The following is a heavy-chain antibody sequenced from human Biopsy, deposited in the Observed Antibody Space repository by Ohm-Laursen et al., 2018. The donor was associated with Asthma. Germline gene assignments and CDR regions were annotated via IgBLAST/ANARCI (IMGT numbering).Heavy chain of an antibody. CDR2: INAGNGNT. CDR1: GYTFINYA. V-gene: IGHV1-3*01. D-gene: IGHD3-9*01. Sequence: ASVKVSCKASGYTFINYAIHWVRQAPRQRLEWMGWINAGNGNTKYSQKVQGRVTITRDTSASTAYMDLSSLRSEDTAMYYCARTYYDFLTGQVNDAFALWGQGTMVTVSS. CDR3: ARTYYDFLTGQVNDAFAL. J-gene: IGHJ3*01.